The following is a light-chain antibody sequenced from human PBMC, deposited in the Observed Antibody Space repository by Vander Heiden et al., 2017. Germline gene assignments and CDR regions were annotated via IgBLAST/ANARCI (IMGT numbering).Light chain of an antibody. CDR3: QQYDNLPIT. V-gene: IGKV1-33*01. CDR2: DAS. Sequence: DIQMTQPPSSLSASEGDRVTITCQASQDISNYLNWYQQKPGKAPKLLIYDASNLETGVPSRFSGSGSGTDFTFTISSLQPEDIATYYCQQYDNLPITFGQGTRLEIK. J-gene: IGKJ5*01. CDR1: QDISNY.